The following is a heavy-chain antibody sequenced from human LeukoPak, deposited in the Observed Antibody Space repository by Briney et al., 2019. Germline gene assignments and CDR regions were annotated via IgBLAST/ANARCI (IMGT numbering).Heavy chain of an antibody. J-gene: IGHJ4*02. Sequence: KSGESLGLSCPASGFTFSSYSMNWVRQAPGKGLEWFSSISSSSSYIYYADSVKGRFTISRDNAKNSLYLQMNSLRAEDTAVYYCARDVGWLEPFDYWGQGTLVTVSS. V-gene: IGHV3-21*01. CDR3: ARDVGWLEPFDY. D-gene: IGHD6-19*01. CDR2: ISSSSSYI. CDR1: GFTFSSYS.